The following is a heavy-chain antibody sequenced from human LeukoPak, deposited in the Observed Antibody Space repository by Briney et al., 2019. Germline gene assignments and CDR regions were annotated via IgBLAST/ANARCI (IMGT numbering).Heavy chain of an antibody. CDR3: ARGGSALWFGELWFDP. J-gene: IGHJ5*02. V-gene: IGHV1-8*01. Sequence: ASVKVSCKASGYTFTSYDINWVRQATGQGLEWMGWMNPNSGNTGYAQKFQGRVTMTRNTSMSTAYMELSSLRSEDTAVYYCARGGSALWFGELWFDPWGQGTLVTVSS. CDR1: GYTFTSYD. D-gene: IGHD3-10*01. CDR2: MNPNSGNT.